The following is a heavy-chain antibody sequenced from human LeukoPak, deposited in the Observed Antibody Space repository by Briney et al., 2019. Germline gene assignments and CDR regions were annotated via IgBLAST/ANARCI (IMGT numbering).Heavy chain of an antibody. D-gene: IGHD6-19*01. CDR2: IYTSGST. CDR3: ARDRLAVAGYYYWFDP. Sequence: SETLSLTCTVSGGSMSSYYWSWIRQPAGKGLEWIGRIYTSGSTNYNPSLKSRVTMSVDTSKNQFSLKLSSVTAADTAVYYCARDRLAVAGYYYWFDPCVQGTLVTVSS. J-gene: IGHJ5*02. CDR1: GGSMSSYY. V-gene: IGHV4-4*07.